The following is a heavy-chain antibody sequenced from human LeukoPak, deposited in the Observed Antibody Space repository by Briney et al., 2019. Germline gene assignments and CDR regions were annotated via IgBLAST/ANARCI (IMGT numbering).Heavy chain of an antibody. D-gene: IGHD2-2*02. CDR3: ARDKQYQLLYYYYYYYGMDV. J-gene: IGHJ6*02. Sequence: GGSLRLSCAAPGFTFSSYGIHWGRQGPGKGREWGAVIWYDGSNKYYADSVKGRFTISRDNSKNTLYLQMKSRRAEDTAVYYCARDKQYQLLYYYYYYYGMDVWGQGTTVTVSS. V-gene: IGHV3-33*01. CDR2: IWYDGSNK. CDR1: GFTFSSYG.